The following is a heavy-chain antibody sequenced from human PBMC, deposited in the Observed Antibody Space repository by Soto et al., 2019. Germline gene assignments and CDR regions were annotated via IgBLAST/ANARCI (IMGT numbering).Heavy chain of an antibody. D-gene: IGHD6-6*01. J-gene: IGHJ6*02. CDR2: ISGSGGST. CDR1: GFTFSSYA. CDR3: AKDGSSHRSPYGMDV. V-gene: IGHV3-23*01. Sequence: EVQLLESGGGLVQPGGSLRLSYAASGFTFSSYAMSWVRQAPGKGLEWVSAISGSGGSTYYADSVKGRFTISRDNSKNSLYLQMNSRRAEDTAVYYCAKDGSSHRSPYGMDVWGQGTTVTVSS.